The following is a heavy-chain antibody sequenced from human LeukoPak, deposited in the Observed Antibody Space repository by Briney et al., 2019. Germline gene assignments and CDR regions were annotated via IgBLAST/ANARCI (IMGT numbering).Heavy chain of an antibody. CDR1: GFTFSHYW. V-gene: IGHV3-7*01. D-gene: IGHD3-22*01. Sequence: GGSLRLSCAPSGFTFSHYWMSWVRQAPGKGLEWVANIKEDGSEKYYVDSVKGRFTISRDNAKNSLSLQVNRLRAEDTAVYYCARSRSGYYEDYWGQGTLVTVSS. J-gene: IGHJ4*02. CDR3: ARSRSGYYEDY. CDR2: IKEDGSEK.